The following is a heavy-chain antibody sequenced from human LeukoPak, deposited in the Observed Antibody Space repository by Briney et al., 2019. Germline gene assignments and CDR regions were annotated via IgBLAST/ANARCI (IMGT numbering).Heavy chain of an antibody. Sequence: PGRSLRLSCAASGFTFSSYGMHWVRQAPGKGLEWVAVISYDGSNKYYADSVKGRFTISRDNSKNTLYLQMNSLRAEDTAVYYCARPSIAARPRFWHAFDIWGQGTMVTVSS. J-gene: IGHJ3*02. CDR2: ISYDGSNK. CDR3: ARPSIAARPRFWHAFDI. CDR1: GFTFSSYG. D-gene: IGHD6-6*01. V-gene: IGHV3-30*03.